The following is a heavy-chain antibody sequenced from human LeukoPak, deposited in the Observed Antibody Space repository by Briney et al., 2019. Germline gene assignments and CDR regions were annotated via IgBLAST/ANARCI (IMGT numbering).Heavy chain of an antibody. D-gene: IGHD3-10*01. J-gene: IGHJ6*04. CDR1: GGSISSGGYY. Sequence: PSETLSLTCTVSGGSISSGGYYWSWIRQHPGKGLEWIGYIYYSGSTYYNPSLKSRVTISVDTSKNQFSLKLSSVTAADTAVYYCAREGITMVRGVISDGMDVWGKGTTVTVSS. V-gene: IGHV4-31*03. CDR2: IYYSGST. CDR3: AREGITMVRGVISDGMDV.